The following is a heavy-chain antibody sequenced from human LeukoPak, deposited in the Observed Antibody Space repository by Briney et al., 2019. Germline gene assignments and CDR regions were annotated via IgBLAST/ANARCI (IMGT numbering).Heavy chain of an antibody. D-gene: IGHD3-22*01. CDR3: ARGEYYDSSAPYL. CDR2: IYHSGST. CDR1: GGSFSGYY. J-gene: IGHJ5*02. V-gene: IGHV4-34*01. Sequence: SETLSLTCAVYGGSFSGYYWSWIRQPPGKGLEWIGSIYHSGSTYYNPSLKSRVTISVDTSKNQFSLKLSSVTAADTAVYYCARGEYYDSSAPYLWGQGTLVTVSS.